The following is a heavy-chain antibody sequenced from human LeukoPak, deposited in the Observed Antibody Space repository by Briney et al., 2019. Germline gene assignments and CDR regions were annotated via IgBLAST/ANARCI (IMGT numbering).Heavy chain of an antibody. CDR1: GFTFGDYA. V-gene: IGHV3-49*04. CDR3: KSRAGTYYYGMDV. Sequence: GGSLRLSCTASGFTFGDYAMSWVRQAPGKGLEWVGFIRSKAYGGTTEYAASVKGRFTISRDDSKSIAYLQMNSLKTEDTAVYYCKSRAGTYYYGMDVWGQGTTVTVSS. D-gene: IGHD6-13*01. J-gene: IGHJ6*02. CDR2: IRSKAYGGTT.